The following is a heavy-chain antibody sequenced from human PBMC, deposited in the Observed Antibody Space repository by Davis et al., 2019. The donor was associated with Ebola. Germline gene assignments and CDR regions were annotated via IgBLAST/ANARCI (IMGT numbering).Heavy chain of an antibody. CDR2: IYSGGST. V-gene: IGHV3-66*01. CDR1: GFTVSSNY. J-gene: IGHJ4*02. Sequence: GESLKISCAASGFTVSSNYMSWVRQAPGKGLEWVSVIYSGGSTYYADSVKGRFTISRDNAKNSLYLQMNSLRDEDTAVYYCARDKAGAGGLDYWGQGTLVTVSS. CDR3: ARDKAGAGGLDY. D-gene: IGHD1-26*01.